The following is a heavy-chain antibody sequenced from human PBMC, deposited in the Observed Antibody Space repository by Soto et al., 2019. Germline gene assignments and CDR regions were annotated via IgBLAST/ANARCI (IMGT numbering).Heavy chain of an antibody. D-gene: IGHD1-26*01. CDR1: GYSFTSYW. V-gene: IGHV5-10-1*01. Sequence: GESLKISCKGSGYSFTSYWISWVRQMPGKGLEWMGRIDPSDSYTNYSPSFQGHVTISRDKSISTAYLHWNTLKASDTAIYYCARQMGPIVGATFDYWGQGTLVTVSS. J-gene: IGHJ4*02. CDR2: IDPSDSYT. CDR3: ARQMGPIVGATFDY.